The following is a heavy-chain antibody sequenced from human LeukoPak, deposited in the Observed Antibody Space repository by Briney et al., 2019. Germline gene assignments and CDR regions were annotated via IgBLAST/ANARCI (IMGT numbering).Heavy chain of an antibody. V-gene: IGHV1-2*04. J-gene: IGHJ4*02. CDR2: INPNSGGT. CDR3: AREVLLGYCSGGSCTGGHFDY. Sequence: VSVKVSCKASGYTFTGYYMHWVRQAPGQGLEGMGWINPNSGGTNYAQKFQGWVTMTRDTSISTAYMELSRLRSDDTAVYYCAREVLLGYCSGGSCTGGHFDYWGQGTLVTVSS. CDR1: GYTFTGYY. D-gene: IGHD2-15*01.